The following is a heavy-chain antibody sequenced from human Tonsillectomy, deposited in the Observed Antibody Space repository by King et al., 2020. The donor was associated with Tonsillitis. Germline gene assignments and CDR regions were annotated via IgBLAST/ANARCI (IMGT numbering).Heavy chain of an antibody. J-gene: IGHJ4*02. CDR2: INPSSGGT. Sequence: VQLVESGAEVKKPGASVKVSCKASGYTFTGYYMHWVRQAPGQGLEWMGWINPSSGGTNYAQNFQGRVTMTRDTSITTAYMELNRLRSDETAMYYCARIGVTTPFTYWGQGTLVTVSS. CDR1: GYTFTGYY. CDR3: ARIGVTTPFTY. V-gene: IGHV1-2*02. D-gene: IGHD3-22*01.